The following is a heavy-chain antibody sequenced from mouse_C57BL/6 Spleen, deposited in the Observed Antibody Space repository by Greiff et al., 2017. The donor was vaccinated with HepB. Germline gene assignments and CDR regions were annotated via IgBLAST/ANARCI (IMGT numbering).Heavy chain of an antibody. CDR3: ARMVTGYFDV. V-gene: IGHV1-55*01. D-gene: IGHD2-2*01. CDR2: IYPGSGST. Sequence: QVQLQQPGAELVKPGASVKMSCKASGYTFTSYWITWVKQRPGQGLEWIGDIYPGSGSTNYNEKFKSKATLPVDTSSSTADMQLSSLTSEDSAVYYCARMVTGYFDVWGTGTTVTVSS. J-gene: IGHJ1*03. CDR1: GYTFTSYW.